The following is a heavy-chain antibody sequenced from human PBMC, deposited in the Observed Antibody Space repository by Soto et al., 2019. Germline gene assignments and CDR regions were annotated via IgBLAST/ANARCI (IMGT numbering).Heavy chain of an antibody. Sequence: SETLSLTCAVYGGSFSGYYWSWIRQPPGKGLEWIGEINHSGSTNYNPSLKSRVTISVDTSKNQFSLKLSSVTAADTAVYYCASTDLYCSGGSCYSAFYSIDYWGQGTLVTVS. J-gene: IGHJ4*02. CDR3: ASTDLYCSGGSCYSAFYSIDY. V-gene: IGHV4-34*01. CDR2: INHSGST. D-gene: IGHD2-15*01. CDR1: GGSFSGYY.